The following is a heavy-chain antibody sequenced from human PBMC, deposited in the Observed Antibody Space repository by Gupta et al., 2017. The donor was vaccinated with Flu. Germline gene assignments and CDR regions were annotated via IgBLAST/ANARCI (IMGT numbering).Heavy chain of an antibody. Sequence: GYYWSWIRQSPGKGLEWIGYIYHSGSTNYNPSLKSRVTISVDRSNEQFSLNLSSVTAADTAVCYGAGGGNYGQFGDWGQGTLVPGSS. J-gene: IGHJ4*02. CDR1: GYY. D-gene: IGHD1-26*01. CDR3: AGGGNYGQFGD. V-gene: IGHV4-61*08. CDR2: IYHSGST.